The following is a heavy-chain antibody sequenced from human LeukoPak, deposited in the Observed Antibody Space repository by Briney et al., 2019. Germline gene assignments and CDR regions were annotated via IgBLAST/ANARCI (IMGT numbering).Heavy chain of an antibody. V-gene: IGHV3-30*02. J-gene: IGHJ4*02. CDR1: GFTFSTYD. CDR2: IRYDGSDK. CDR3: AKDRRPMAAAGLFDY. D-gene: IGHD6-13*01. Sequence: GGSLRLSCAASGFTFSTYDIHWVRQAPGKGLEWVAVIRYDGSDKFYADSVKGRFTVSRDNSKNTLYLQLNSLRAEDTAVYYCAKDRRPMAAAGLFDYWGQGTLVTVSS.